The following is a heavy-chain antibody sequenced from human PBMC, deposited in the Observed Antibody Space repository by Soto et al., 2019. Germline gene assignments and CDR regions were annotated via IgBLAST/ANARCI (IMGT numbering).Heavy chain of an antibody. CDR1: GGSISSYY. J-gene: IGHJ6*03. CDR3: ARAMWGDQPNYYYYMDV. CDR2: IYYSGST. D-gene: IGHD2-21*02. V-gene: IGHV4-59*01. Sequence: SETLSLTCTVSGGSISSYYWSWIRQPPGKGLEWIGYIYYSGSTNYNPSLKSRVTISVDTSKNQFSLELSSVTAADTAVYYCARAMWGDQPNYYYYMDVWGKGTTVTVSS.